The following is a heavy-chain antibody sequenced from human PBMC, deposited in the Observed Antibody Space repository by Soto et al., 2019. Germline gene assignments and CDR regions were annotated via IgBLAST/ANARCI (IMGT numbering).Heavy chain of an antibody. J-gene: IGHJ5*01. D-gene: IGHD3-22*01. CDR1: GFSFSDYA. CDR2: ISRTGDSA. CDR3: ANGPDGSGYYHNWFDS. V-gene: IGHV3-23*01. Sequence: EVHLLESGGALVQPGGSLTLSCAASGFSFSDYAMSWVRQAPGKGLEWVSSISRTGDSAYYADSVKGRFAISGDRSKNRVSLQINTLRVEDTVVYYCANGPDGSGYYHNWFDSWGQGTLITVSS.